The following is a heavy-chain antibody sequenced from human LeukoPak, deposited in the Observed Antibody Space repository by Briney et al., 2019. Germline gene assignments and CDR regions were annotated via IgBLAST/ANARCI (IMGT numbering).Heavy chain of an antibody. CDR3: AKVFQGATIFDY. Sequence: GGSLRLSCAASGFTFSSYGMHWVRQAPGKGPEWVAFIRYDGSNKYYADSVKGRFTISRDNSKNTLCLQMNSLRAEDTAVYYCAKVFQGATIFDYWGQGTLVTVSS. D-gene: IGHD1-26*01. J-gene: IGHJ4*02. CDR1: GFTFSSYG. CDR2: IRYDGSNK. V-gene: IGHV3-30*02.